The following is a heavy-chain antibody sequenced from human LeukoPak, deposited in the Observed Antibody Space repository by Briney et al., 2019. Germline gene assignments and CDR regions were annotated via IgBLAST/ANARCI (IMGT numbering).Heavy chain of an antibody. CDR3: ARGLGGGPNKDY. CDR1: GGSISSSSYY. D-gene: IGHD3-16*01. Sequence: SETLSLTCTVSGGSISSSSYYWGWIRQPPGKGLEWIGSIYYSGSTYYNPSLKSRVTISVDTSKNQFSLKLSSVTAADTAVYYCARGLGGGPNKDYWGQGTLVTVSS. CDR2: IYYSGST. J-gene: IGHJ4*02. V-gene: IGHV4-39*07.